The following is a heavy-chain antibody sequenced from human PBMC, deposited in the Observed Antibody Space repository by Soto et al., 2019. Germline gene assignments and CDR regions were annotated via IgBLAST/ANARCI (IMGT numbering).Heavy chain of an antibody. CDR2: IYWDDDK. V-gene: IGHV2-5*02. CDR3: AHLASTDLYNWLDP. CDR1: GFSLSTSGVG. D-gene: IGHD6-13*01. Sequence: QITLKESGPTLVKPTQTLTLTCTFSGFSLSTSGVGVGWIRQPPGKALDWLALIYWDDDKRYSPSLKSRLTNXKXTTXNQVVLTMTNMDPVDTATYYCAHLASTDLYNWLDPWGQGILVTVSS. J-gene: IGHJ5*02.